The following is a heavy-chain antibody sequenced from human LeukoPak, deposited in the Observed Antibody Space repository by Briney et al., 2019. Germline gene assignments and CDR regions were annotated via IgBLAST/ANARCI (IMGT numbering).Heavy chain of an antibody. Sequence: GGSLRLSCAASRFTFSTYAMSWVRQAPGKGLEWVSAISSGGGSTYYADSVKGRFTISRDNSRNTLYLQMNSLRAEDTAVYYCAKDNYGDQWGQGTLVTVSS. CDR1: RFTFSTYA. V-gene: IGHV3-23*01. CDR2: ISSGGGST. CDR3: AKDNYGDQ. D-gene: IGHD4-11*01. J-gene: IGHJ4*02.